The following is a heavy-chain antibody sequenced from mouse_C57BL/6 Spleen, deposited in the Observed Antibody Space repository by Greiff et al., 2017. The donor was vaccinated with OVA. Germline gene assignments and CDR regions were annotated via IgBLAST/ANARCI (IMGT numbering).Heavy chain of an antibody. D-gene: IGHD1-1*01. V-gene: IGHV1-82*01. Sequence: QVQLQQSGPELVKPGASVKISCKASGYAFSSSWMNWVKQRPGKGLEWIGRIYPGDGDTNYNGKFKGKATLTADKSSSTAYMQLSSLTSEDSAVYFGARPPSYGSSFAWFAYWGQGTLVTVSA. CDR3: ARPPSYGSSFAWFAY. CDR2: IYPGDGDT. CDR1: GYAFSSSW. J-gene: IGHJ3*01.